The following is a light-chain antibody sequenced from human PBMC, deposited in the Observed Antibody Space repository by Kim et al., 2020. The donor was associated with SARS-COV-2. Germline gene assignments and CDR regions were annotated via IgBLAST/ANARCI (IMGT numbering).Light chain of an antibody. CDR2: AAS. J-gene: IGKJ4*01. Sequence: ASTGDRVTITCRASQGISSYLAWYQQKPGKAPNLLIYAASTLQSGVPSRFSGSGSGTDFTLTISCLQSEDFATYYCQQYYTYPSTFGGGTKVDIK. V-gene: IGKV1-8*01. CDR3: QQYYTYPST. CDR1: QGISSY.